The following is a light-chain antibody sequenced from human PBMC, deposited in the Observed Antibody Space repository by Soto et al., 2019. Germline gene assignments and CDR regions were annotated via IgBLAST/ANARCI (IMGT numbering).Light chain of an antibody. CDR2: EVT. Sequence: QSVLTQPASVSGSPGQSITISCTGTTSDIGHYNYVSWYQHHPGKAPKLMIYEVTNRPSGISKRFSGSKSGNTATPTISGLQAEDEADYYCNSYTSSSTLNVFGTGTKVTVL. CDR3: NSYTSSSTLNV. V-gene: IGLV2-14*01. CDR1: TSDIGHYNY. J-gene: IGLJ1*01.